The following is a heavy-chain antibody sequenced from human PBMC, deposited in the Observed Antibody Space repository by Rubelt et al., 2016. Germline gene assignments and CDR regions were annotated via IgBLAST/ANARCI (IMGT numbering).Heavy chain of an antibody. J-gene: IGHJ4*02. CDR3: AGPSSSGSYGY. CDR1: GGSISSSSYY. CDR2: IYYSGNT. Sequence: QLQLQESGPGLVKPSETLSLTCTVSGGSISSSSYYWGWIRQPPGKGLEWIGSIYYSGNTYYNPSLKSRVTISVDTSKNQFSLKLSSLTAADTAVYYCAGPSSSGSYGYWGQGTLVTVSS. V-gene: IGHV4-39*01. D-gene: IGHD1-26*01.